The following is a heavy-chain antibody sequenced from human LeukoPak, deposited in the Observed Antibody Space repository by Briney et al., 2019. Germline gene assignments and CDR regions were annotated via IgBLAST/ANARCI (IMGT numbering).Heavy chain of an antibody. CDR3: ARGLEGYFDWFGDY. Sequence: PSETLSLTCTVSGGSISSSSYYWGCIRQPPGKGLECIGSIYYSGSTYYNPSLKSRVTISVDTSKNQFSLKLSSVTAADTAVYYCARGLEGYFDWFGDYWGQGTLVIVSS. D-gene: IGHD3-9*01. V-gene: IGHV4-39*07. CDR2: IYYSGST. J-gene: IGHJ4*02. CDR1: GGSISSSSYY.